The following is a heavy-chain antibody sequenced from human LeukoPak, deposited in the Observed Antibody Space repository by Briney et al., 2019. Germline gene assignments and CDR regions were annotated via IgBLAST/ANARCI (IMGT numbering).Heavy chain of an antibody. CDR3: ARGGPVLLWFGGMDV. CDR1: GGSISSGSYY. D-gene: IGHD3-10*01. Sequence: SETLSLTCTVSGGSISSGSYYWSWIRQPAGKGLEWIGRIYTSGSTNYNPSLKSRVTISVDTSKNQFSLKLSSVTAADTAVYYCARGGPVLLWFGGMDVWGKGTTVTISS. CDR2: IYTSGST. J-gene: IGHJ6*04. V-gene: IGHV4-61*02.